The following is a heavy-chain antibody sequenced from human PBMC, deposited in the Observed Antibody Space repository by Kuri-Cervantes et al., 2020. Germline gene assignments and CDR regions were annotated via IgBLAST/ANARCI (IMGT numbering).Heavy chain of an antibody. J-gene: IGHJ5*02. V-gene: IGHV4-34*01. CDR2: IHHSGST. D-gene: IGHD6-19*01. CDR3: ARHFDPEQWQASNWFDP. Sequence: SEPLSLTWPVYGGPFSGYYWTGTRQPPGKGLEWIGSIHHSGSTYYNPSHKSRVPISVDTSKNQFSLKLSSVTAADTAVYYCARHFDPEQWQASNWFDPWGQGTLVTVSS. CDR1: GGPFSGYY.